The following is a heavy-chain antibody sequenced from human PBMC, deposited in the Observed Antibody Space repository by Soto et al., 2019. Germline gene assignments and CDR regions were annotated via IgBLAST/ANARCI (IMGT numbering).Heavy chain of an antibody. J-gene: IGHJ5*02. CDR3: ARRDRSGFSYWLDT. D-gene: IGHD3-22*01. V-gene: IGHV4-31*03. Sequence: SETLSLTCTVSGGSISDGYYWTWIRQHPGKGLEWIGSISASGSTSYNPSLKNRLTVSVDKSKNQFSLNLRSVTAADTAVYYCARRDRSGFSYWLDTWGQGTLVTVSS. CDR2: ISASGST. CDR1: GGSISDGYY.